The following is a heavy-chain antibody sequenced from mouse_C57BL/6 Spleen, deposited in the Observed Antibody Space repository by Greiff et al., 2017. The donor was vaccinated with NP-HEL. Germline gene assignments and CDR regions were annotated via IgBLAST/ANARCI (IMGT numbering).Heavy chain of an antibody. Sequence: EVKLMESGGGLVQPGGSLKLSCAASGFTFSDYYMYWVRQTPEKRLEWVAYISNGGGSTYYPDTVKGRFTISRDNAKNTLYLQMSRLKSEDTAMYYCARHDYYGSSPFDYWGQGTTLTVSS. D-gene: IGHD1-1*01. J-gene: IGHJ2*01. CDR2: ISNGGGST. CDR3: ARHDYYGSSPFDY. CDR1: GFTFSDYY. V-gene: IGHV5-12*01.